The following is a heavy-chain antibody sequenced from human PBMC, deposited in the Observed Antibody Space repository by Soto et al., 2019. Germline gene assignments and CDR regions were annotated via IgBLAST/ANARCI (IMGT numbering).Heavy chain of an antibody. J-gene: IGHJ4*02. D-gene: IGHD6-6*01. CDR2: IWYDGSNK. V-gene: IGHV3-33*01. Sequence: GGSLRLSCAASGFTFSSYGMHWVRQAPGKGLEWVAVIWYDGSNKYYADSVKGRFTISRDNSKNTLYLQMNSLRAEDTAVYYCAREGPHLYSSSFDYWGQGTLVTVSS. CDR1: GFTFSSYG. CDR3: AREGPHLYSSSFDY.